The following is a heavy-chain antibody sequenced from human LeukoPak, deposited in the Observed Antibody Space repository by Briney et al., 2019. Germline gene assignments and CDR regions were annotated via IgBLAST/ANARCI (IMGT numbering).Heavy chain of an antibody. V-gene: IGHV4-4*02. Sequence: SETLSLTCAVSGGSITTTNWWSWVRQPPGKGLEWIGEVHLSGATNYNLSLESRVSMSIDKSKNHLSLEVTTVTAADTAIYYCTRESGAFSPFGFWGQGTLVTVSS. J-gene: IGHJ4*02. CDR1: GGSITTTNW. D-gene: IGHD1-26*01. CDR2: VHLSGAT. CDR3: TRESGAFSPFGF.